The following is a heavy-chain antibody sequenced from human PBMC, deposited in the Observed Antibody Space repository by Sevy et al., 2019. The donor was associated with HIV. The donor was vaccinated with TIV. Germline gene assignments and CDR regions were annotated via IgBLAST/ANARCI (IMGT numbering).Heavy chain of an antibody. CDR3: TRDMYGNDY. CDR2: VDNDGSRT. CDR1: GFTFTNYW. Sequence: GGSLRLSCAASGFTFTNYWMHWVRQAPGKGLVWVSRVDNDGSRTNYADSVKGRFTISRDNAKNTVYLQMNSLRAEDTAVYYCTRDMYGNDYWGQGTLVNVSS. V-gene: IGHV3-74*01. D-gene: IGHD2-8*01. J-gene: IGHJ4*02.